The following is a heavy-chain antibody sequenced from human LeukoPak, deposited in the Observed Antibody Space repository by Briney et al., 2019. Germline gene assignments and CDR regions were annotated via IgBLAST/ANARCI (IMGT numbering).Heavy chain of an antibody. J-gene: IGHJ6*02. CDR1: GGSFSGYY. CDR3: ARDRVVMIPYYYYGMDV. V-gene: IGHV4-34*01. CDR2: INHSGST. Sequence: SETLSLTCAVYGGSFSGYYWSWIRQPPGKGLEWIGEINHSGSTNYNPSLKSRVTISVDTSKNQCSLKLSSVTAADTAVYYCARDRVVMIPYYYYGMDVWGQGTTVTVSS. D-gene: IGHD3-3*01.